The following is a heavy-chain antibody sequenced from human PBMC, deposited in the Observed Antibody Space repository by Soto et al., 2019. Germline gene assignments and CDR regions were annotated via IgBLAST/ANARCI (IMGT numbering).Heavy chain of an antibody. CDR3: ARILRTNHHPPDY. CDR2: IFSNDEK. J-gene: IGHJ4*02. CDR1: GIALSNDRTG. V-gene: IGHV2-26*01. Sequence: QVTLKESGPVLVKPTETLTLTCTVSGIALSNDRTGVSWIRQPPGKALEWLAHIFSNDEKSHSTSLKSRLTISKDTSKSQVVLPMTNVDPVDTATYYCARILRTNHHPPDYWGKGTLVTVSS.